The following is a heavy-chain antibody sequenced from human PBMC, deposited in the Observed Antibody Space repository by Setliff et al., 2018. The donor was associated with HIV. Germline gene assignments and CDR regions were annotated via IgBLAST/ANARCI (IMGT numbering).Heavy chain of an antibody. CDR3: ARLIHTGLLYFDF. V-gene: IGHV4-4*09. CDR1: GVSISDHY. D-gene: IGHD2-8*02. J-gene: IGHJ4*02. Sequence: PSETLSLTCFVSGVSISDHYWAWIRQPPGKGLEWIGYIYSSGTTQYNPSVESRVTMSLDTSRDQFSLNLRSVTAADTAVYFCARLIHTGLLYFDFWGLGTLVTVSS. CDR2: IYSSGTT.